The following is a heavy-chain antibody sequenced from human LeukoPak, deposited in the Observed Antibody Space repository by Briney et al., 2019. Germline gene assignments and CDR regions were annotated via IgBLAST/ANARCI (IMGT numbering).Heavy chain of an antibody. Sequence: PGRSLRLSCTVSGLTFSSSDIHWVRRAPGKGLEWVATIKSDGSNEYFADSVNGRFTISRDNSRNIAHLQMSSLRAEDTAIYYCANFDHWGQGTLVTVS. V-gene: IGHV3-33*06. CDR2: IKSDGSNE. J-gene: IGHJ4*02. CDR3: ANFDH. CDR1: GLTFSSSD.